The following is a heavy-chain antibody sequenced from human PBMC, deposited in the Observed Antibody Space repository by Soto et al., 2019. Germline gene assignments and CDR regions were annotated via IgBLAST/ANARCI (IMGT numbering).Heavy chain of an antibody. V-gene: IGHV4-59*01. D-gene: IGHD3-10*01. J-gene: IGHJ4*02. Sequence: SETLSLTCTVSGGSISSYYWSWIRQPPGKGLEWIGCIYYSGSTNYNPSLKSRVTISVDTSKNQFSLKLSSVTAADTAVYYCARAVRGVIKDWGQGTLVTVSS. CDR3: ARAVRGVIKD. CDR2: IYYSGST. CDR1: GGSISSYY.